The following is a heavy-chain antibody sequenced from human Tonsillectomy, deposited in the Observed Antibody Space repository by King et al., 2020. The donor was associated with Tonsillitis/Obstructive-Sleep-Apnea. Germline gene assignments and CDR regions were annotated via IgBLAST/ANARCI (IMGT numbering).Heavy chain of an antibody. Sequence: VQMQETGPGLVKPSETLSLTCTVSGGAISSYYWSWIRQPPGKRLEWIGYIYYSGSTNYNTSLKSRVTISVDTSKNQFSLQLSSVTAADTAVYSCARVRGYSYGCDYWGQGTLVTVSS. V-gene: IGHV4-59*01. CDR2: IYYSGST. CDR1: GGAISSYY. CDR3: ARVRGYSYGCDY. J-gene: IGHJ4*02. D-gene: IGHD5-18*01.